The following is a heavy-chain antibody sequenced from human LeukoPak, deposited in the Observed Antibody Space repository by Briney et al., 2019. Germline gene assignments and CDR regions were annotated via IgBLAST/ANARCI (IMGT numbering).Heavy chain of an antibody. J-gene: IGHJ4*02. V-gene: IGHV4-4*02. CDR1: GGSISITNY. Sequence: SETLSLTCGVSGGSISITNYWSWVRPAPGKLLEWIGEISHGGTTNYNLSVRSRFTISWDSANNTLSVSLTSLTAADTAVYYCTRESRPFCPFAYWGQGGLVTVSS. D-gene: IGHD2-2*01. CDR3: TRESRPFCPFAY. CDR2: ISHGGTT.